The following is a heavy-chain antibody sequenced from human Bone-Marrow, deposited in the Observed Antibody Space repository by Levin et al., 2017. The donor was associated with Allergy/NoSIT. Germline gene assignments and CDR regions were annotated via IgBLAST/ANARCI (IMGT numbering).Heavy chain of an antibody. Sequence: PGGSLRLSCAASGFTFSTYAMHWVRQAPGKGLEWVALISYDGAKEYFADSVWGRFTISRDNSKNRVYLQMNSLRPEDTAVYYCAKDFDRYGLQYSDYWGQGTLVTVSS. V-gene: IGHV3-30*18. CDR1: GFTFSTYA. J-gene: IGHJ4*02. CDR2: ISYDGAKE. D-gene: IGHD5-18*01. CDR3: AKDFDRYGLQYSDY.